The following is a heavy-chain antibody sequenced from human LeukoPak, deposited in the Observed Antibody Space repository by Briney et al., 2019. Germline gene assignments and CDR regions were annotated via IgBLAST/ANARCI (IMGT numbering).Heavy chain of an antibody. CDR2: ISYHGSNK. Sequence: GGSLRLSCAASGFTFSSYGMHWVRQAPGKGLEWVAVISYHGSNKYYADSVKGRFTISRDNSKNTLYLQMNSLRAEDTAVYYCAKDGAAAGTGDFDYWGQGTLVTVSS. CDR1: GFTFSSYG. V-gene: IGHV3-30*18. J-gene: IGHJ4*02. CDR3: AKDGAAAGTGDFDY. D-gene: IGHD6-13*01.